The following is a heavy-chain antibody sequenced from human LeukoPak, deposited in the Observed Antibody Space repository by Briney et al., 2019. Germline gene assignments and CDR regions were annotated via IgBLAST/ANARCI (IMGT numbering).Heavy chain of an antibody. Sequence: GGSLRLSCAASGFTFSSYAMSWVRQAPGKGLEWVSAISGSGGSTYYADSVKGRFTISRDNSKNTLYLQINSLRAEDTAVYYCAKDEYCSSTSCYLFDYWGQGTLVTVSS. J-gene: IGHJ4*02. CDR2: ISGSGGST. CDR3: AKDEYCSSTSCYLFDY. V-gene: IGHV3-23*01. D-gene: IGHD2-2*01. CDR1: GFTFSSYA.